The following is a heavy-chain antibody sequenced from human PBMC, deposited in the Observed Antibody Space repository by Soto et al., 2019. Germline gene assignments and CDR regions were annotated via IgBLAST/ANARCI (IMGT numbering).Heavy chain of an antibody. CDR2: IYYSGST. D-gene: IGHD4-17*01. J-gene: IGHJ3*02. CDR1: GGSISRYY. Sequence: QVQLQESGPGLVKPSETLSLTCTVSGGSISRYYWSWIRQPPGKGLEWIGYIYYSGSTNYNPSLKRRVTISVDTSKNQFSLKLSSVTAADTAVYYCARHYLGTVTRTVFSAFDIWGQGTMVTVSS. CDR3: ARHYLGTVTRTVFSAFDI. V-gene: IGHV4-59*08.